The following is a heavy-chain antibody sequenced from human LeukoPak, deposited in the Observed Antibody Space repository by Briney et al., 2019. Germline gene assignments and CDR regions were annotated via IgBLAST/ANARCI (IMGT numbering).Heavy chain of an antibody. Sequence: VASVKASCKASGYTFTSYYIHWVRQAPGQGLEWMGIINPSGGSTSYAQKFQGRVTMTRDMSTSTVYMELSSLRSEDTAVYYCARDFGSPGPYYYYYMDVWGKGTTVTVSS. D-gene: IGHD3-10*01. V-gene: IGHV1-46*01. CDR1: GYTFTSYY. CDR3: ARDFGSPGPYYYYYMDV. J-gene: IGHJ6*03. CDR2: INPSGGST.